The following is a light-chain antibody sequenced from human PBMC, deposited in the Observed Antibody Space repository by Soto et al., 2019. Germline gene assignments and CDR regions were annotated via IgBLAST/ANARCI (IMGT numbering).Light chain of an antibody. Sequence: IVMTQSPATLSVSPGERATLSCRASQSVSSNLAWYQQKPGQAPRHLIYGASTRATGIPARFSGSGSGTEFTLTISSLQSEDFAVYYCQQYNNWPPWTFGQGTKVEIK. CDR2: GAS. J-gene: IGKJ1*01. CDR1: QSVSSN. V-gene: IGKV3-15*01. CDR3: QQYNNWPPWT.